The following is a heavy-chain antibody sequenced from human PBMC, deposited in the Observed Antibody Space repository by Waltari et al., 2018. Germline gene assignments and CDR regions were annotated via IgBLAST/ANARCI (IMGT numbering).Heavy chain of an antibody. V-gene: IGHV3-30*04. CDR3: AREEGHCSLTCTYYFDY. J-gene: IGHJ4*02. CDR1: GFTFSSYA. D-gene: IGHD2-15*01. Sequence: QVQMVKSGGGVVQPGRSLRLSCAASGFTFSSYAIHWVRQAPGKGLEWVALISYEGRNKDYADSVKGRFTISRDNSNNTVYLQMNSLRGEDTAVYYCAREEGHCSLTCTYYFDYWGQGSLVTVSS. CDR2: ISYEGRNK.